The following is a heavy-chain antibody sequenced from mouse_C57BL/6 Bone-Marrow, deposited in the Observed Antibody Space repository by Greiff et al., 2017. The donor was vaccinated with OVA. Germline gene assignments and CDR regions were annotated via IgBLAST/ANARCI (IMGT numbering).Heavy chain of an antibody. J-gene: IGHJ1*03. V-gene: IGHV1-81*01. CDR2: IYPRSGNT. CDR3: ARDYDGYFDV. Sequence: VQLMESGAELARPGASVKLSCKASGYTFTSYGISWVKQRTGQGLEWIGEIYPRSGNTYYNEKFKGKATLTADKSSSTAYMELRSLTSEDSAVYFCARDYDGYFDVWGTGTTVTVSS. CDR1: GYTFTSYG. D-gene: IGHD2-4*01.